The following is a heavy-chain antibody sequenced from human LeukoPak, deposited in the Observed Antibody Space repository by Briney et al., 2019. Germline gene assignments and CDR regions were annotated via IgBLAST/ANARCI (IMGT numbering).Heavy chain of an antibody. Sequence: SETLSLTCTVSGYSISSGYYWGWIRQPPGKGLGWIGSIYHSGSPYYNPSLKSRVTISVDTSKNHFSLKLSSVTAADTAVYYCARGNWNDVVGYYFDYWGQGTLLTVSS. V-gene: IGHV4-38-2*02. D-gene: IGHD1-1*01. J-gene: IGHJ4*02. CDR3: ARGNWNDVVGYYFDY. CDR2: IYHSGSP. CDR1: GYSISSGYY.